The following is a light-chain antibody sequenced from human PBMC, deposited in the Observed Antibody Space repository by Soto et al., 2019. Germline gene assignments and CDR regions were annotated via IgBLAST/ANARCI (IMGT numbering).Light chain of an antibody. J-gene: IGKJ4*01. CDR1: QSVRSN. V-gene: IGKV3-15*01. CDR2: GAT. CDR3: QQYNSWPLT. Sequence: EIVMTQSPATLSVSPGDGVTLSCRASQSVRSNSAWYQQKPGQAPRLLICGATTRATGIRARFSGSGYETAFTLTISSLQSEDFAVYYCQQYNSWPLTFGGGTKVEIK.